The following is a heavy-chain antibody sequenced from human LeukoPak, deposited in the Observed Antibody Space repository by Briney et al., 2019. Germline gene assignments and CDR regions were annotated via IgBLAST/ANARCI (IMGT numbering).Heavy chain of an antibody. CDR1: GWSFSGYY. D-gene: IGHD1-26*01. J-gene: IGHJ5*02. CDR3: ARIIPELPIQGWFDP. CDR2: IYHSGST. Sequence: SETLSLTCAVYGWSFSGYYWSWIRQPPGKGLEWIGSIYHSGSTYYNPSLKSRVTISVDKSKNQFSLKLSSVTAADTAVYYCARIIPELPIQGWFDPWGQGTLVTVSS. V-gene: IGHV4-34*01.